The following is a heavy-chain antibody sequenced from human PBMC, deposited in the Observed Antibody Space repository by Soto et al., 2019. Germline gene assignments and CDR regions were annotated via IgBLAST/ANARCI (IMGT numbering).Heavy chain of an antibody. V-gene: IGHV3-15*01. CDR3: ARSYYYDGRGYYKNDF. Sequence: PGGSLRLSCAASGFTFSNAWMSWVRQAPGKGLEWVGRIKSKTDGGTTDYAAPVKGRFTISRDDSKNTLYLQMDSLKTEDTATYYCARSYYYDGRGYYKNDFWGQGTLVTVSS. CDR1: GFTFSNAW. CDR2: IKSKTDGGTT. D-gene: IGHD3-22*01. J-gene: IGHJ4*02.